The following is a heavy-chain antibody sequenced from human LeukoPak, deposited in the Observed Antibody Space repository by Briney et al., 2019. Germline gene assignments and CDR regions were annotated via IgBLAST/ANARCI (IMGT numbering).Heavy chain of an antibody. D-gene: IGHD6-13*01. CDR2: IYYSGST. J-gene: IGHJ4*02. CDR3: AGGAYSSRWYYFDY. Sequence: SETLSLTCTVSGDSISSRSYYWGWIRQPPGKGLEWIGNIYYSGSTYYNPSLKSRVTISLDTSKNQFSLKLSSVTAADTAVYYCAGGAYSSRWYYFDYWGQGTLVTVSS. V-gene: IGHV4-39*07. CDR1: GDSISSRSYY.